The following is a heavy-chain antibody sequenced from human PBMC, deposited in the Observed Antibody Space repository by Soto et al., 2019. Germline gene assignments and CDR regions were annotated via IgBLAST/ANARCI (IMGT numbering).Heavy chain of an antibody. CDR3: TTPRLYDYVWGSYRSPRSRDY. CDR2: IKSKTDGGTT. V-gene: IGHV3-15*07. D-gene: IGHD3-16*02. Sequence: EVQLVESGGGLVKPGGSLRLSCAASGFTFSNAWMNWVRQAPGKGLEWVGRIKSKTDGGTTDYAAPVKGRFTISRDDSKNTLYLQMNSLKTEDTAVYYCTTPRLYDYVWGSYRSPRSRDYWGQGTLVTVSS. J-gene: IGHJ4*02. CDR1: GFTFSNAW.